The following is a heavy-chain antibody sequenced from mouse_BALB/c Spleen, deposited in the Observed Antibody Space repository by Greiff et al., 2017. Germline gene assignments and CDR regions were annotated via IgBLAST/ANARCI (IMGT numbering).Heavy chain of an antibody. CDR3: ARERGDYDKVFAY. Sequence: EVKLMESGGDLVKPGGSLKLSCAASGFTFSSYGMSWVRQTPDKRLEWVATISSGGSYTYYPDSVKGRFTISRDNAKNTLYLQMSSLKSEDTAMYYCARERGDYDKVFAYWGQGTLVTVSA. V-gene: IGHV5-6*01. J-gene: IGHJ3*01. CDR1: GFTFSSYG. D-gene: IGHD2-4*01. CDR2: ISSGGSYT.